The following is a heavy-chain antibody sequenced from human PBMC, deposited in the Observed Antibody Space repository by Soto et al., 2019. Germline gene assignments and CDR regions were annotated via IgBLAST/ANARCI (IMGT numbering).Heavy chain of an antibody. Sequence: SXTLSLTCSVSGCSISSYYWIWIRHLPGKGLEWIGYIYYSGSTNYNPSLKSRVTISVDTSKNQFSLKLSSVTAADTAVYYCAGEVGIAASYDYYYGMDVWGQGTTVTVSS. CDR2: IYYSGST. CDR1: GCSISSYY. CDR3: AGEVGIAASYDYYYGMDV. J-gene: IGHJ6*02. V-gene: IGHV4-59*01. D-gene: IGHD6-13*01.